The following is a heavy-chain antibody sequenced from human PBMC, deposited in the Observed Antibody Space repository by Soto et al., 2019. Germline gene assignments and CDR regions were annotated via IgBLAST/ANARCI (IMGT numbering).Heavy chain of an antibody. CDR2: INTGSGNT. J-gene: IGHJ5*02. CDR1: GYTFTSYA. CDR3: TRAELFPMSWFDP. D-gene: IGHD1-26*01. V-gene: IGHV1-3*04. Sequence: ASVKVSCKASGYTFTSYAVPWVRPAPGQRHEWMGWINTGSGNTKYSQNFQGRVTMTRDTSASTAYMELSSLRSEDTAVYYCTRAELFPMSWFDPWGRGTQVTVSS.